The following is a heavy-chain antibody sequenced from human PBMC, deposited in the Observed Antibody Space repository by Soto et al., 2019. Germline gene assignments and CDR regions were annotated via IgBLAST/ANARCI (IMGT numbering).Heavy chain of an antibody. J-gene: IGHJ5*02. CDR3: ARGRRSRDIAAPKGHWFDP. Sequence: PSETLSLTCTLSGDSIISGDYYWGWVRQPPGRGLEWIGEINHSGNTNYSPSLKSRVTISVDTSKNQFSLKLSSVTAADTAVYYCARGRRSRDIAAPKGHWFDPWGQGTLVTVSS. CDR1: GDSIISGDYY. V-gene: IGHV4-39*01. D-gene: IGHD6-13*01. CDR2: INHSGNT.